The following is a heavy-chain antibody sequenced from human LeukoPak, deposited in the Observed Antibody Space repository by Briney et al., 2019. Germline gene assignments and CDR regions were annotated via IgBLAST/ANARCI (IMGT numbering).Heavy chain of an antibody. CDR2: INHSGST. V-gene: IGHV4-34*01. D-gene: IGHD2-2*01. J-gene: IGHJ4*02. CDR3: ARHRYCSSTSCYAFDY. CDR1: GGSFSGYY. Sequence: SETLSLTCAVYGGSFSGYYWSWIRQPPGKGLEWIGEINHSGSTNYNPSLKSRVTISVDTSKNQFSLKLSSVTAADTAVYYCARHRYCSSTSCYAFDYWGQGTLVTVSS.